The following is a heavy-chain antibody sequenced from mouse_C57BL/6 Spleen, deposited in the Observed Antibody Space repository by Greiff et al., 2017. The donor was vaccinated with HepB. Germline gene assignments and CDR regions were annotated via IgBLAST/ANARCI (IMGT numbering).Heavy chain of an antibody. CDR1: GYTFTSYW. J-gene: IGHJ3*01. Sequence: QVQLQQPGAELVKPGASVKLSCKASGYTFTSYWMHWVKQRPGQGLEWIGMIHPNSGSTNYNEKFKSKATLTVDKSSSTAYMQLSSLTSEDSAVYYCARDLYDYDVGAYWGQGTLVTVSA. D-gene: IGHD2-4*01. V-gene: IGHV1-64*01. CDR2: IHPNSGST. CDR3: ARDLYDYDVGAY.